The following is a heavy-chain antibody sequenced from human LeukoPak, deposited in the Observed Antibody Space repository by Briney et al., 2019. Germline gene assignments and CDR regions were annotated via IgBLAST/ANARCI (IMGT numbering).Heavy chain of an antibody. CDR2: IKQDGSEK. CDR3: ARASGIVADYFDY. CDR1: GFTFSSYW. V-gene: IGHV3-7*01. Sequence: GGSLRLSCAASGFTFSSYWMSWVRQAPGKGLEWVANIKQDGSEKYYVDSVKGRFTISRDNAKNSLYLQMNSLRAEDTAVYYCARASGIVADYFDYWGQGTLVTVSS. D-gene: IGHD5-12*01. J-gene: IGHJ4*02.